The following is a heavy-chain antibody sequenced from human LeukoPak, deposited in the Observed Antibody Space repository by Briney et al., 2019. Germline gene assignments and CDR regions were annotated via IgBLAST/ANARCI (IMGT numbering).Heavy chain of an antibody. V-gene: IGHV3-73*01. CDR3: QTTGSIDY. CDR1: GFTFSGSA. D-gene: IGHD1-14*01. Sequence: AGGSLRLSCAASGFTFSGSAMHWVRQASGKGLEWVGRIRSKANSYATAYAASVKGRFTISRDDSKNTAYLQMNSLKTEDTAVYYCQTTGSIDYWGQGTLVTVSS. CDR2: IRSKANSYAT. J-gene: IGHJ4*02.